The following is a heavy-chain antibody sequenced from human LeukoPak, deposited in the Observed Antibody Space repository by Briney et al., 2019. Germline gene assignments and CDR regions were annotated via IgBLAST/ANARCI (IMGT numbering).Heavy chain of an antibody. D-gene: IGHD6-25*01. CDR2: IYTSGST. CDR3: ARDRAANHNYYYMDV. CDR1: GGSISSYY. V-gene: IGHV4-4*07. J-gene: IGHJ6*03. Sequence: PSETLSLTCTVSGGSISSYYWSWIRQPAGQGLEWIGRIYTSGSTNYNPSLKSRVTMSVDTSKNQFSLKLSSVTAADTAVYYCARDRAANHNYYYMDVWGKGTTVTVSS.